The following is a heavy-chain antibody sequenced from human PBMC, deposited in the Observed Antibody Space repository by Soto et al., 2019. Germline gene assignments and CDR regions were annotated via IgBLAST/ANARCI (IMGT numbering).Heavy chain of an antibody. D-gene: IGHD1-26*01. CDR1: GFTFGDYA. CDR3: TTTDEIIVGAPRVI. V-gene: IGHV3-49*05. Sequence: EVQLVESGGGLVKPGRSLRLSCTASGFTFGDYAMSWFRQAPGKGLEWVGFIRSKAYGGTTEYAASVKGRFTISRDDSKSIAYLQMNSLKTEDTAVYYCTTTDEIIVGAPRVIWGQGTMVTVSS. CDR2: IRSKAYGGTT. J-gene: IGHJ3*02.